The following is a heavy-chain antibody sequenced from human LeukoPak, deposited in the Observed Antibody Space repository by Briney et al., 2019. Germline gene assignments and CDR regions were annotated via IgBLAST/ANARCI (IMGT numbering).Heavy chain of an antibody. CDR1: GYTFTGYY. J-gene: IGHJ4*02. Sequence: ASVKVSCKASGYTFTGYYMHWVRQAPGQGLEWMGWINPNSGGTNYAQKFQGRVTMTRDTSISTAYMELSGLRSDDTAVYCCARPEAFYSSGWYAFDYWGQGTLVTVSS. CDR2: INPNSGGT. V-gene: IGHV1-2*02. D-gene: IGHD6-19*01. CDR3: ARPEAFYSSGWYAFDY.